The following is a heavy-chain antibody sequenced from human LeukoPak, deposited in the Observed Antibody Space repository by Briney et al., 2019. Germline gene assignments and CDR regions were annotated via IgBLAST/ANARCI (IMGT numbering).Heavy chain of an antibody. Sequence: GGSLRLSCAASGFTFSSYEMNWVRQAPGKGLEWVSYISSSGSTIYYADSVKDRFTISRDNAKNSLYLQMNSLRAEDTAVYYCARDHGIAAGFDPWGQGTLVTVSS. CDR1: GFTFSSYE. CDR2: ISSSGSTI. J-gene: IGHJ5*02. D-gene: IGHD6-13*01. V-gene: IGHV3-48*03. CDR3: ARDHGIAAGFDP.